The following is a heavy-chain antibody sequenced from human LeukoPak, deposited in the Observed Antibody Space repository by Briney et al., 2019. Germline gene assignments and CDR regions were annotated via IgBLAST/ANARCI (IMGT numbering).Heavy chain of an antibody. Sequence: SETLSLTCTVSGGSISSYYWSWIRQPPGKGLEWIGYIFYSGSTNYNPSLKSRVTISVDTSKNQFSLKLSSVTAADTAVYYCARGRRVYSSGWYGPFDPWGQGTLVTVSS. CDR1: GGSISSYY. V-gene: IGHV4-59*12. D-gene: IGHD6-19*01. J-gene: IGHJ5*02. CDR3: ARGRRVYSSGWYGPFDP. CDR2: IFYSGST.